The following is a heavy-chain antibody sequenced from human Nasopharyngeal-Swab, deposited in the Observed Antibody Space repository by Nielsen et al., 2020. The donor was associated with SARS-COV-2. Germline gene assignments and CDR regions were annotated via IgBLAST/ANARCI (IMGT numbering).Heavy chain of an antibody. V-gene: IGHV3-72*01. CDR3: ACAPETAETTSGS. D-gene: IGHD4-17*01. CDR1: GFTFSDHS. J-gene: IGHJ5*02. CDR2: IRSKDYSYTT. Sequence: GGSLRPSCPASGFTFSDHSMDWVRQPQERGLDWVGRIRSKDYSYTTEYAASVKARFIISRDDSKNSLYLQMNSLKAADTAVYYCACAPETAETTSGSWGQGTLVTVSS.